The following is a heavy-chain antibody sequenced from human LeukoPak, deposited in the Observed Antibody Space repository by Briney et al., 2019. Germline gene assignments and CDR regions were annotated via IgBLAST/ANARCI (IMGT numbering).Heavy chain of an antibody. CDR1: GDSISSSRYY. CDR2: VYYNGNT. V-gene: IGHV4-39*01. J-gene: IGHJ3*01. CDR3: ASPREMGTYYEAFDV. Sequence: SETLSLTCTVSGDSISSSRYYWGWIRQPPGKGLEWIGTVYYNGNTHYNPSLKSRVTISVDTSKNQFSLKLSSVTAAVTAVYYCASPREMGTYYEAFDVWGQGTMVTVSS. D-gene: IGHD5-24*01.